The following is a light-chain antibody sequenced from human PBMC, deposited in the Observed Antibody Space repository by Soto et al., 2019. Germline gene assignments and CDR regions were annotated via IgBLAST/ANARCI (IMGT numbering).Light chain of an antibody. V-gene: IGKV1-39*01. Sequence: DIQMTQSPSSLSASVGDRVTITCRASQSIRSYLNWYQQKPGKAPKLLIYAASSLQSVVPSRFSGSGSGTYFTLTISSLQPEDCATYYCQQSYSTITSGHGTRLE. J-gene: IGKJ5*01. CDR2: AAS. CDR1: QSIRSY. CDR3: QQSYSTIT.